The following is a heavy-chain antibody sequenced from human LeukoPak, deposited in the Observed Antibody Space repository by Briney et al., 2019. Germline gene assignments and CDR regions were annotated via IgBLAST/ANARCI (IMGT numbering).Heavy chain of an antibody. CDR1: GFTFSSYG. V-gene: IGHV3-30*02. D-gene: IGHD6-19*01. CDR2: IWYDGSNK. Sequence: GGSLRLSCAASGFTFSSYGMHWVRQAPGKGLEWVAVIWYDGSNKYYADSVKGRFTISRDNSKNTLYLQMNSLRAEETAVYYCAKDSAVAGLFHDAFDIWGQGTMVTVSS. CDR3: AKDSAVAGLFHDAFDI. J-gene: IGHJ3*02.